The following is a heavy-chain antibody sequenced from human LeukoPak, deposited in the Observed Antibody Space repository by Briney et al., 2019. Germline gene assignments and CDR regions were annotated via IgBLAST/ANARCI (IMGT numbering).Heavy chain of an antibody. V-gene: IGHV3-69-1*02. CDR3: GRAFPPLRTSSAGDL. Sequence: GGSLRLSCSASGFTSSDYDMNWVRQAPGKGLEWVSSISGLSTHIYYGDSVKGRFSISRDNAKNSVYLQMNSLGVEDTAIYYCGRAFPPLRTSSAGDLWGQGILVTVSS. D-gene: IGHD3-16*01. J-gene: IGHJ4*02. CDR1: GFTSSDYD. CDR2: ISGLSTHI.